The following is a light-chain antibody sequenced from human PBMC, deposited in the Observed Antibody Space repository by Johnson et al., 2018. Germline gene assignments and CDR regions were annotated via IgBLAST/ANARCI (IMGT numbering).Light chain of an antibody. V-gene: IGLV1-51*02. J-gene: IGLJ1*01. CDR1: SSNIGNNY. CDR3: GTWDSSLSAGNV. Sequence: QSVLTQPPSVSAAPGQKVTISCYGSSSNIGNNYVSWYQQLPGTAPKLLIYENNKRPSGIPDRFSGSKSGTSATLGITGLQTGDEAVYYCGTWDSSLSAGNVFGTVTKVTVL. CDR2: ENN.